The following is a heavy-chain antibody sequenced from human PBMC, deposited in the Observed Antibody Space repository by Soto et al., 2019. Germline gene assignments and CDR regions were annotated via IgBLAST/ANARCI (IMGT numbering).Heavy chain of an antibody. J-gene: IGHJ6*02. CDR2: MYYTGVT. CDR1: GGSVRSGNHF. V-gene: IGHV4-61*01. CDR3: ARGGEPLGYYGLDV. Sequence: PSEILSLTCSVSGGSVRSGNHFWNWIRQPPGRRLEWLGYMYYTGVTNYNPSLKSRVSMSVDTSKNQFSLKLTSLTAADTAVYYCARGGEPLGYYGLDVWGQGITVTVSS. D-gene: IGHD3-10*01.